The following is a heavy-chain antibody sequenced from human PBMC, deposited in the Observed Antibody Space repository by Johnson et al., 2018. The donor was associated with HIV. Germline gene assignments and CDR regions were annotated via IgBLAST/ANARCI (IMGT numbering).Heavy chain of an antibody. CDR2: ISGSGGST. CDR3: AKLPVLYGDFDDAFNI. J-gene: IGHJ3*02. D-gene: IGHD4-17*01. V-gene: IGHV3-64*04. Sequence: QVQLVESGGGLVQPGGSLRLSCAASGFTFSNYAMHWVRQAPGKGLEYVSAISGSGGSTYYADSVKGRFTISRDNSKNTLYLQMNSLRAEDTAVYYCAKLPVLYGDFDDAFNIWGQGTMVTVSS. CDR1: GFTFSNYA.